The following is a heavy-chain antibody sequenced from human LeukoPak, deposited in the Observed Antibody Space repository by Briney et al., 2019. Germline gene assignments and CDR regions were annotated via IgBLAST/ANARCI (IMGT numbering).Heavy chain of an antibody. D-gene: IGHD3-10*01. J-gene: IGHJ2*01. CDR3: ARGGSTYYYGPGSPLDL. CDR1: GFSFSSFD. Sequence: GGSLRLSCAASGFSFSSFDMHWVRQPTGKGLEWVSVIDTDDDTDYAGSVKGRFAISRENAENSLFLQMNNLRAGDTAMYYCARGGSTYYYGPGSPLDLWGRGTLVTVSS. CDR2: IDTDDDT. V-gene: IGHV3-13*04.